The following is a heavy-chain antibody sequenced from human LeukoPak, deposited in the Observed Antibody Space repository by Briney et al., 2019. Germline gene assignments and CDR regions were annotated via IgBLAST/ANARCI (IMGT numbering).Heavy chain of an antibody. J-gene: IGHJ5*02. CDR3: AKDRSPSGINNWFDP. CDR2: ITGGGDGT. Sequence: GGSLRLSCATSGFTFNNYAMTWVRQAPGKGLEWVSHITGGGDGTYYADSVKGRFTISRDNSKNTLYLQMNSLRAEDTALYYCAKDRSPSGINNWFDPWGQGTLVTVSS. D-gene: IGHD1-26*01. V-gene: IGHV3-23*01. CDR1: GFTFNNYA.